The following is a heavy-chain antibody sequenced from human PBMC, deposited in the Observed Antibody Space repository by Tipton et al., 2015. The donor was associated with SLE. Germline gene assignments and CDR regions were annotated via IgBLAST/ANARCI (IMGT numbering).Heavy chain of an antibody. CDR2: IYSGGDT. J-gene: IGHJ4*02. Sequence: SLRLSCAASGFTFSDNYMTWVRQAPGKGLEWVSIIYSGGDTYYADSVKGRFTISRDNSKNTVYLQMNSLRAEDTAVYYCATDVPGTYKFDLWGQGRLVTVSS. CDR1: GFTFSDNY. V-gene: IGHV3-53*05. CDR3: ATDVPGTYKFDL. D-gene: IGHD1-1*01.